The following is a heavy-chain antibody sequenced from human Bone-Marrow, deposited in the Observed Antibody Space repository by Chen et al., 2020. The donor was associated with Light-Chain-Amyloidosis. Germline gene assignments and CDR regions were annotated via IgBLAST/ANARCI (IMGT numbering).Heavy chain of an antibody. CDR2: VWYDGSKK. J-gene: IGHJ2*01. CDR3: ARDRPKLGVWYFDL. Sequence: QVQLVESGGGAVQPGKSLRLSCAASGFLFNTYAMHWVRQAPGKGLEWVATVWYDGSKKQYGDSVKGRFTISRDNSKNTIYLQINNLTVEDTAVYFCARDRPKLGVWYFDLWGRGTLLTVSS. D-gene: IGHD7-27*01. CDR1: GFLFNTYA. V-gene: IGHV3-33*01.